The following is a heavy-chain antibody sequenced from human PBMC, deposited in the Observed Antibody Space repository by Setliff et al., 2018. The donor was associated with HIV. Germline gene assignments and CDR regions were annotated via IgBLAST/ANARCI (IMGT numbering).Heavy chain of an antibody. CDR1: GGAISFYY. V-gene: IGHV4-59*01. J-gene: IGHJ4*02. CDR3: ARDPGDYDRKFDH. D-gene: IGHD3-22*01. CDR2: TFDNGNT. Sequence: LSLTCSISGGAISFYYWNWLRQTPGKGLEWIAYTFDNGNTHYNPSLESRVTLSLDTSRNLFSLRLASVTAADTAVYYFARDPGDYDRKFDHWGQGALVTVSS.